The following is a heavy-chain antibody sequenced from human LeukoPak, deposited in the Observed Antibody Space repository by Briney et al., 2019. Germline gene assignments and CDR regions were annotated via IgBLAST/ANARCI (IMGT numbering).Heavy chain of an antibody. CDR2: IRSKAYGGTT. CDR1: GFTFGDYA. D-gene: IGHD6-19*01. V-gene: IGHV3-49*04. Sequence: PGRSLRLSCTASGFTFGDYAMSWVRQAPGKGLEWVGFIRSKAYGGTTEYAASVKGRFTISRDDSKSIAYLQMNSLKTKDTAVYYCTRAVPEQWLVSDLDYWGQGTLVTVSS. J-gene: IGHJ4*02. CDR3: TRAVPEQWLVSDLDY.